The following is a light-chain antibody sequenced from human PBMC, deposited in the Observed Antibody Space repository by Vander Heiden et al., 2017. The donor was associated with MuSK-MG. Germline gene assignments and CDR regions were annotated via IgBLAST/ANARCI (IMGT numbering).Light chain of an antibody. Sequence: IVLTQSPGTLSLSPPDRPTLSCRAIQSVRSSYLAWYQQKPGQAPRLLIYGASSRATGIPDRFSGSGSGTDFTLTISRLEPEDFAVYYCQQDGSSPYTFGQGTKVEIK. CDR3: QQDGSSPYT. CDR1: QSVRSSY. CDR2: GAS. V-gene: IGKV3-20*01. J-gene: IGKJ2*01.